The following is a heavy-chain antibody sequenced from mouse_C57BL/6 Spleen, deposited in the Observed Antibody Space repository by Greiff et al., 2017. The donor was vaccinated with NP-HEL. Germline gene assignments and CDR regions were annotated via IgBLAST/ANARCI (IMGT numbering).Heavy chain of an antibody. CDR3: ARGGNYDYYDY. Sequence: QVQLQQPGAELVMPGASVKLSCKASGYTFTSYWMHWVKQRPGQGLEWIGEIDPSDSYTNYNQKFKGKSTLTVDKSSSSAYMQLSSLTSEDSAVYYCARGGNYDYYDYWGQGTTLTGSS. D-gene: IGHD2-1*01. CDR1: GYTFTSYW. CDR2: IDPSDSYT. J-gene: IGHJ2*01. V-gene: IGHV1-69*01.